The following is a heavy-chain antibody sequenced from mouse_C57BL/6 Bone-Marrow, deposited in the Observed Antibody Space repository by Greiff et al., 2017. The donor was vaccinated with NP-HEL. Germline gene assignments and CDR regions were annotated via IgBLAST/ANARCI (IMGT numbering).Heavy chain of an antibody. Sequence: DVMLVESGGGLVKPGGSLKLSCAASGFTFSDYGMHWVRQAPEKGLEWVAYISSGSSTIYYADTVKGRFTISRDNAKNTLFLQMTSLRSEDTAMYYCARRNTTVFDYWGQGTTLTVSS. CDR3: ARRNTTVFDY. D-gene: IGHD1-1*01. CDR2: ISSGSSTI. V-gene: IGHV5-17*01. CDR1: GFTFSDYG. J-gene: IGHJ2*01.